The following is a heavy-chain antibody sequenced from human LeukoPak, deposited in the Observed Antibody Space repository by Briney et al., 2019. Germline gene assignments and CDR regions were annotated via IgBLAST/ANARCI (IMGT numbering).Heavy chain of an antibody. CDR1: GFTFSNAW. V-gene: IGHV3-15*01. CDR2: IKSKTHGGTT. Sequence: GGSLRLSCAASGFTFSNAWMSWVRQAPGKGLEWLGRIKSKTHGGTTDYAAPVKGRFTISRDDSKNTLYLQMNSLITEDTGVYYCTTAEDGLWGQGTMVTVSS. D-gene: IGHD6-25*01. J-gene: IGHJ3*01. CDR3: TTAEDGL.